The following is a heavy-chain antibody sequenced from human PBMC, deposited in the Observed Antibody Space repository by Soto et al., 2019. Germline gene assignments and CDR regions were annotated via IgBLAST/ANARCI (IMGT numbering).Heavy chain of an antibody. V-gene: IGHV1-69*14. CDR3: ASLVGWEPSSTENWFDP. CDR1: GGTFSSYA. D-gene: IGHD1-26*01. CDR2: IIPIFGTA. J-gene: IGHJ5*02. Sequence: QVQLVQSGAEVKKPGSSVKVSCKASGGTFSSYAISWVRQAPGQGLEWMGGIIPIFGTANYAQKFQGRVTITADKSTSTAYMELSSLRSEDTAVYYCASLVGWEPSSTENWFDPWGQGTLVTVSS.